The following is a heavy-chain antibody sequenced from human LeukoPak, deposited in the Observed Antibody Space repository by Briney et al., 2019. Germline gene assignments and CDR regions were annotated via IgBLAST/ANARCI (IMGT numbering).Heavy chain of an antibody. J-gene: IGHJ3*02. CDR1: GFTCSSYG. CDR3: AKDRCSSTSCYGGDVFDI. CDR2: IRYDGSYK. D-gene: IGHD2-2*01. Sequence: GGSLRLSCAASGFTCSSYGMHWVRQAPGKGLECVVFIRYDGSYKHYADSVKGRFTISRDNSKNTLYLQMNSLRVEDTAVYYCAKDRCSSTSCYGGDVFDIWGQGTMVTVSS. V-gene: IGHV3-30*02.